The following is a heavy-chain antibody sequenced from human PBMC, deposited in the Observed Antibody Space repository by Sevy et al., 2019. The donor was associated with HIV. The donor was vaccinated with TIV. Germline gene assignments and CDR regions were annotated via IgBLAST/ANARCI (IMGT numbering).Heavy chain of an antibody. CDR2: ISGSDSTI. Sequence: GGSLRLSCAASGFTFSDYYVSWIRQAPGKGLEWISYISGSDSTIYYADSVKGRVTISRDNARTSLYPQMNTLRAEDTAVYYCARDHVKDGDLGDYYNYAFDVWGQGTTVTVSS. V-gene: IGHV3-11*01. CDR3: ARDHVKDGDLGDYYNYAFDV. CDR1: GFTFSDYY. J-gene: IGHJ6*02. D-gene: IGHD4-17*01.